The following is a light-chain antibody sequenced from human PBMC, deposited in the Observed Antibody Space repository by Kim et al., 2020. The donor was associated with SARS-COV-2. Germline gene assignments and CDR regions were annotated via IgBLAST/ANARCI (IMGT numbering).Light chain of an antibody. V-gene: IGLV3-1*01. CDR2: QDT. CDR1: KLGDKY. Sequence: SSELTQPPSVSVAPGQTANITCSGDKLGDKYAFWYQQQPGKSPVLLIYQDTKRPSGIPERFSGSNSGITATLTLSETQTMDEADYYCQAWDISTAVFGGGTNLTVL. CDR3: QAWDISTAV. J-gene: IGLJ3*02.